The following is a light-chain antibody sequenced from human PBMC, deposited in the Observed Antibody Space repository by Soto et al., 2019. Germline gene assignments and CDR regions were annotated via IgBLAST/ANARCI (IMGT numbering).Light chain of an antibody. CDR1: QSVLYSSNNKNY. J-gene: IGKJ5*01. CDR3: QQRSNWIT. V-gene: IGKV4-1*01. Sequence: DMVMTQSPESLAVSLGERATINCKSSQSVLYSSNNKNYLAWYQQKPGQPPKLLIYWASTRESGVPDRFSGSGSGTDFTLTISSLQAEDVAVYYCQQRSNWITFGQGTRLENK. CDR2: WAS.